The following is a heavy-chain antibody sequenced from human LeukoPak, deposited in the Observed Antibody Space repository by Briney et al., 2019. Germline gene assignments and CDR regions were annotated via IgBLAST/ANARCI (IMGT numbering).Heavy chain of an antibody. V-gene: IGHV3-21*01. CDR2: ISSSSSYI. D-gene: IGHD1-26*01. CDR3: ARYAAEEHYYYMDV. Sequence: GGSLRLSCAASGFTFSSYSMNWVRQAPGKGLEWVSSISSSSSYIYYADSVKGRFTISRDNAKNSLYLQMNSLRAEDTAVYYCARYAAEEHYYYMDVWGKGTTVTVSS. J-gene: IGHJ6*03. CDR1: GFTFSSYS.